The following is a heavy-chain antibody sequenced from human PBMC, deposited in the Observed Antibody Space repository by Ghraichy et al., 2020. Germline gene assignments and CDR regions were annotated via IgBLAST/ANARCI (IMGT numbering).Heavy chain of an antibody. CDR2: INHSGTT. CDR3: ARAPYDDDGFYDDGFDI. D-gene: IGHD3-22*01. V-gene: IGHV4-30-2*01. J-gene: IGHJ3*02. Sequence: SETLSLTCAVSNGSINSGSFSWSWIRQPPGKGLEWIGYINHSGTTYYNPSLKSRVTISLDDSKNQFSLRLNSVTAADTAVYYCARAPYDDDGFYDDGFDIWGQGTMFTVSS. CDR1: NGSINSGSFS.